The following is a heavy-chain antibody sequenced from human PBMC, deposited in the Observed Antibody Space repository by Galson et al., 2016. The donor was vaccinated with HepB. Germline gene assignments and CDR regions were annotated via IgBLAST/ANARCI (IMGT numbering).Heavy chain of an antibody. Sequence: SLRLSCAASGFTFSSYAISWVRQAPGRGLEWVSHISGSGDDTSYADTVKGRFTISSDNSKSTQFLQMNSLRVDDTAISCCAKMAKGGYSNSWGQGALVTVSS. J-gene: IGHJ4*02. D-gene: IGHD3-22*01. CDR3: AKMAKGGYSNS. CDR2: ISGSGDDT. V-gene: IGHV3-23*01. CDR1: GFTFSSYA.